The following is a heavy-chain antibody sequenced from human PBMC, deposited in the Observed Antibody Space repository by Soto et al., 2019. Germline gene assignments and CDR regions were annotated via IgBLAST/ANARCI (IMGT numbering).Heavy chain of an antibody. CDR3: ARHNDYGDYRDY. D-gene: IGHD4-17*01. J-gene: IGHJ4*02. CDR1: GGSISSYY. V-gene: IGHV4-59*08. CDR2: IYYSGST. Sequence: LSLTCTVSGGSISSYYWSWIRQPPGKGLEWIGYIYYSGSTNYNPSLKSRVTISVDTSKNQFSLKLSSVTAADTAVYYCARHNDYGDYRDYWGQGTLVTVSS.